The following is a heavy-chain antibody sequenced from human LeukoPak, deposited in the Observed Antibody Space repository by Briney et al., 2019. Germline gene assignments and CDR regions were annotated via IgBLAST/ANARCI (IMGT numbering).Heavy chain of an antibody. CDR1: GFIFSSYA. CDR3: AKGSYRIQVLDY. Sequence: GGSLRLSCAASGFIFSSYAMSWVRQAPGKGLEWVSAIIGSDGTTYYADSVKGRFTISRDNSKNTLYLQMNSLRAEDTAVYYCAKGSYRIQVLDYWGQGTLATVSS. J-gene: IGHJ4*02. V-gene: IGHV3-23*01. CDR2: IIGSDGTT. D-gene: IGHD5-18*01.